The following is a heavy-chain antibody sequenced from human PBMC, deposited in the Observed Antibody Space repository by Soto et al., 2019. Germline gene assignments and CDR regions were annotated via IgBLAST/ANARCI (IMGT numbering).Heavy chain of an antibody. Sequence: SVKVSCKASGGTFSSYAISWVRQAPGQGLEWMGGIIPIFGTANYAQKFQGRVTITADESTSTAYMELSSLRSEDTAVYYCAILQADYYDSSGYYQSDYWGQGTLVTVSS. CDR2: IIPIFGTA. CDR3: AILQADYYDSSGYYQSDY. V-gene: IGHV1-69*13. D-gene: IGHD3-22*01. CDR1: GGTFSSYA. J-gene: IGHJ4*02.